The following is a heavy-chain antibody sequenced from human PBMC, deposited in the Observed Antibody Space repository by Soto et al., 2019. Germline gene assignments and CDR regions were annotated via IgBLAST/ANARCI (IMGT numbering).Heavy chain of an antibody. V-gene: IGHV1-18*01. Sequence: VRQETGQGLEWMGWISAYNGNTNYAQKLQGRVTMTTDTSTSTAYMELRSLRSDDTAVYYCARTHSSGYQADYWGQGTLVTVSS. D-gene: IGHD3-22*01. J-gene: IGHJ4*02. CDR2: ISAYNGNT. CDR3: ARTHSSGYQADY.